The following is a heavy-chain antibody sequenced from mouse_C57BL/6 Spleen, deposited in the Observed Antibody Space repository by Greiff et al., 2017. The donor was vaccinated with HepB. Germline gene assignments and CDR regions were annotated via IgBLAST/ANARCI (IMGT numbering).Heavy chain of an antibody. CDR1: GFSLTSYA. CDR2: IWNGGGT. Sequence: VMLVESGPGLVAPSQSLSITCTVSGFSLTSYAISWVRQPPGKGLEWLGVIWNGGGTNYNSALKSRLSISKDNAKSQVFLKMNSLQTDDTARYYCSRRGSNYEAMDYWGQVTSVTVSS. V-gene: IGHV2-9-1*01. CDR3: SRRGSNYEAMDY. J-gene: IGHJ4*01. D-gene: IGHD2-5*01.